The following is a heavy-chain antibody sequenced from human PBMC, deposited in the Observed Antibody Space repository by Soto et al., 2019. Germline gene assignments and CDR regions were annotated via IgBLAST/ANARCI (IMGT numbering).Heavy chain of an antibody. CDR2: INPSGGTT. V-gene: IGHV1-46*01. D-gene: IGHD3-22*01. J-gene: IGHJ4*02. CDR1: GYTFTNYY. CDR3: ARTDSSGFDH. Sequence: GASVKVSCKASGYTFTNYYIHWVRQAPGQGLEWMGIINPSGGTTTYAQKFQGRVTMTRDTSTSIVYMELSSLRSEDTAVYYCARTDSSGFDHWGQGTLVTV.